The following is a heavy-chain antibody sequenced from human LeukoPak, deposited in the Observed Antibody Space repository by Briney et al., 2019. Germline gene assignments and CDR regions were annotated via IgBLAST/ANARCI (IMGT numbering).Heavy chain of an antibody. CDR3: ANTHCDSSPIVWNF. Sequence: GGSLRLSCAASGFTFSSYAMSWVRQAPGKGLEWVSGLSDAGVRIFYVDSVRGRFTVSRDNSKNTLYLQMDSLRAEDTAVYYCANTHCDSSPIVWNFWGQGTLVTVSS. J-gene: IGHJ4*02. CDR2: LSDAGVRI. CDR1: GFTFSSYA. V-gene: IGHV3-23*01. D-gene: IGHD6-6*01.